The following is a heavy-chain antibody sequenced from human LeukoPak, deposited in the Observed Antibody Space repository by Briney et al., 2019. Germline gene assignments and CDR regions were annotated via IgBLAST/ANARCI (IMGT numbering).Heavy chain of an antibody. J-gene: IGHJ4*02. V-gene: IGHV3-23*01. CDR3: ASPPRGYSYGLRSYFDY. D-gene: IGHD5-18*01. Sequence: GGSLRLSCAASGFTFSSYAMSWVPQAPGKGLEGVSAISGSGGSTYYADSVKGRFTISRDNSKNTLYLQMNSLRAEDTAVYYCASPPRGYSYGLRSYFDYWGQGTLVTVSS. CDR1: GFTFSSYA. CDR2: ISGSGGST.